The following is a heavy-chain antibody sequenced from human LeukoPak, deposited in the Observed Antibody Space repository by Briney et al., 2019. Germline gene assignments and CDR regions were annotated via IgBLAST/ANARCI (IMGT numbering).Heavy chain of an antibody. V-gene: IGHV3-74*01. J-gene: IGHJ4*02. CDR1: GFTFSNYW. D-gene: IGHD1-26*01. CDR3: ARATVGATSDFDY. Sequence: GGSLRLSCAASGFTFSNYWMHWVRQAPGKGLVWVSRINTDGSSTSYADSVKGRFTISRDNAKNTLYLQMNSLRAEDTAVYYCARATVGATSDFDYWGQGTLVTVPS. CDR2: INTDGSST.